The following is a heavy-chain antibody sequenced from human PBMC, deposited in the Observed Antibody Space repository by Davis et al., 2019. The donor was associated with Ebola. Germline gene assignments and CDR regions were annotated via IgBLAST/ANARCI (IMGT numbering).Heavy chain of an antibody. D-gene: IGHD5/OR15-5a*01. J-gene: IGHJ6*02. CDR1: GFTFSSYW. CDR2: IRYDGSNK. CDR3: AKEGGGVSSLYYYGMDV. V-gene: IGHV3-30*02. Sequence: GESLKISCAASGFTFSSYWMSWVRQAPGKGLEWVAFIRYDGSNKYYADSVKGRFTISRDNSKNTLYLQMNSLRAEDTAVYYCAKEGGGVSSLYYYGMDVWGQGTTVTVSS.